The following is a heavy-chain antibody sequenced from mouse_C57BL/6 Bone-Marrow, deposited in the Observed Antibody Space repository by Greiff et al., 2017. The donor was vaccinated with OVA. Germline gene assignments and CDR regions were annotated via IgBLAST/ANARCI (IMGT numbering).Heavy chain of an antibody. Sequence: EVMLVESGGGLVKPGGSLKLSCAASGFTFSDYGMHWVRQAPEKGLEWVAYISRGSSTIYYADTVKGRFTISRDNAKNTLFLQMTSLRSEDTAMYYWARINYWYFDVWGTGTTVTVSS. CDR1: GFTFSDYG. J-gene: IGHJ1*03. CDR3: ARINYWYFDV. V-gene: IGHV5-17*01. CDR2: ISRGSSTI.